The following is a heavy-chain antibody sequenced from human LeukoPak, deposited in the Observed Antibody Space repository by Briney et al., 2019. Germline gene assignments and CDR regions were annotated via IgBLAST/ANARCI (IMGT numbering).Heavy chain of an antibody. D-gene: IGHD3-22*01. Sequence: ASVKLSCKASGHIFPSYGISWARQASGQALEWMGWISAYNGNTNYAQKLQGRVTMTTDTSTSTAYMELRSLRSADTAVYYCARDMGLDYYDSSGYYYISRFDYWGQGTLVTVSS. V-gene: IGHV1-18*01. CDR3: ARDMGLDYYDSSGYYYISRFDY. CDR2: ISAYNGNT. J-gene: IGHJ4*02. CDR1: GHIFPSYG.